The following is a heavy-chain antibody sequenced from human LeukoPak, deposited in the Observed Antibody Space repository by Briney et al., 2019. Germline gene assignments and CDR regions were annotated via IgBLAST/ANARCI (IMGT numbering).Heavy chain of an antibody. D-gene: IGHD5-24*01. V-gene: IGHV4-31*03. CDR2: IYYSGSS. CDR1: GGSISSGDYF. Sequence: SETLSLTCTVSGGSISSGDYFWSWIRQHPGKGLEWIGYIYYSGSSYYNPSLRSRVTISVDTSKNHFSLKLSSVTAADTAVYYCARNRDGYNSFDYWGQGTLVTVSS. CDR3: ARNRDGYNSFDY. J-gene: IGHJ4*02.